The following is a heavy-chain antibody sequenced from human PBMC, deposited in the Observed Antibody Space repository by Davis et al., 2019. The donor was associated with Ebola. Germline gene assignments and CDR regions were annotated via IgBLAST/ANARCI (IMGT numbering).Heavy chain of an antibody. D-gene: IGHD2-21*01. CDR3: ARLNCVGDCYVDV. V-gene: IGHV4-59*11. J-gene: IGHJ6*02. CDR2: IDYSGST. CDR1: GVSISGHY. Sequence: SETLSLTCTVSGVSISGHYWSWIRQSPGMRLEWIGYIDYSGSTNYNPSLKSRVTFSEDTSKNQFSLKLGSVTAADTAFYYCARLNCVGDCYVDVWGQGTTVTVSS.